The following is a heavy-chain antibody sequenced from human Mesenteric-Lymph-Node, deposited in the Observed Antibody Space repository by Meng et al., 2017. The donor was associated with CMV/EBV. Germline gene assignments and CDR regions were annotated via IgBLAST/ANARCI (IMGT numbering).Heavy chain of an antibody. D-gene: IGHD3-3*01. Sequence: SETLSLTCTVSGYSISSGYYWGWIRQLPGKGLEWIGSIYLSGSTYYNPSLKSRVTISVDTSKNQFSLKLSSVTAADTAVYYCARVYFWSGLNWFDPWGQGILVTVSS. V-gene: IGHV4-38-2*02. CDR3: ARVYFWSGLNWFDP. J-gene: IGHJ5*02. CDR2: IYLSGST. CDR1: GYSISSGYY.